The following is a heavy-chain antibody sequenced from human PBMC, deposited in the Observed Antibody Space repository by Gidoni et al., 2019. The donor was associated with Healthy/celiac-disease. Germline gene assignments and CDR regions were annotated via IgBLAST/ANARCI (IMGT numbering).Heavy chain of an antibody. CDR3: ARDLRPGSSRDVFLFDP. CDR2: IYTSGST. D-gene: IGHD3-10*01. Sequence: QVQLQESGPGLVKPSQTLSLPCTVSGGSISSGSYYWSWIRQPAGKGLEWIGRIYTSGSTNYNPSLKSRVTISVDTSKNQFSLKLSSVTAADTAVYYCARDLRPGSSRDVFLFDPWGQGTLVTVSS. CDR1: GGSISSGSYY. V-gene: IGHV4-61*02. J-gene: IGHJ5*02.